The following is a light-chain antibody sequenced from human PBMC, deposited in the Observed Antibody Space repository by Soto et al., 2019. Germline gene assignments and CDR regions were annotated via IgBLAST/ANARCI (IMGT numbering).Light chain of an antibody. J-gene: IGKJ2*01. V-gene: IGKV1-17*01. CDR1: QGIRND. Sequence: DSQMTQSPSSLSASVGDRVTITCRASQGIRNDLGWYQQKPGKAPNRLIYAASSLQSGVSSRFSGSGYGTEFTLTISSLQPEDFSTYYCLQHNSYPPYTFGQGTKLEIK. CDR2: AAS. CDR3: LQHNSYPPYT.